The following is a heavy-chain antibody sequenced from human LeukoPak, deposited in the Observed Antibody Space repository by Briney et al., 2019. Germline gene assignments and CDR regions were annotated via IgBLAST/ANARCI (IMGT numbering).Heavy chain of an antibody. CDR1: GYTFTSYY. CDR2: INPSGGST. J-gene: IGHJ3*02. Sequence: GASVTVSCKASGYTFTSYYMHWVRQAPGQGLEWMGIINPSGGSTSYAQKFQGRVTMTRDMSTSTVYMELSSLRSEDTAVYYCARDMGRDGYNSAFDIWGQGTMVTVSS. D-gene: IGHD5-24*01. V-gene: IGHV1-46*01. CDR3: ARDMGRDGYNSAFDI.